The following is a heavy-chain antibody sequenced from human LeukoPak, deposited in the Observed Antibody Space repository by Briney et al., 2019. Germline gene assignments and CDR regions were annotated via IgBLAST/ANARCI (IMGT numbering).Heavy chain of an antibody. CDR1: GFTFCDYL. V-gene: IGHV3-49*03. D-gene: IGHD6-19*01. CDR2: ISGGTT. J-gene: IGHJ4*02. CDR3: SRGSGWLSVY. Sequence: GGSLRLSCTASGFTFCDYLMSWFRQAPGKGLEWVGFISGGTTEYAASVKGRFTISRDDSTSIAYLQMNRLTPEDTAVYYCSRGSGWLSVYWGQGTLVTVSS.